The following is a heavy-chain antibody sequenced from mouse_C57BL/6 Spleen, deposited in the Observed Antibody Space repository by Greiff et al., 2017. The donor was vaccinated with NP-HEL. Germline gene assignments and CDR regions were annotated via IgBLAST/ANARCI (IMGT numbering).Heavy chain of an antibody. J-gene: IGHJ2*01. CDR3: ARWAYGYDGGFDY. CDR2: IYPGDGDT. Sequence: VQLVESGPELVKPGASVKISCKASGYAFSSSWMNWVKQRPGKGLEWIGRIYPGDGDTNYNGKFKGKATLTADKSSSTAYMQLSSLTSEDSAVYFCARWAYGYDGGFDYWGQGTTLTVSS. CDR1: GYAFSSSW. V-gene: IGHV1-82*01. D-gene: IGHD2-2*01.